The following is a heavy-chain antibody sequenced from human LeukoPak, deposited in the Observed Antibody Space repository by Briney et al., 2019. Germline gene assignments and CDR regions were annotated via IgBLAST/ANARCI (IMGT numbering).Heavy chain of an antibody. D-gene: IGHD3-3*01. CDR1: GFTFNTYG. V-gene: IGHV3-30*02. J-gene: IGHJ4*02. Sequence: SLRLSCAASGFTFNTYGMHWVRQAPGKGLERVAFIRYDGSNKYYADSVKRRFTISRDDSKNTLYLLMNSLRAEDTAVYYCARPQLRFSFFEYWGQGTLVTVSS. CDR2: IRYDGSNK. CDR3: ARPQLRFSFFEY.